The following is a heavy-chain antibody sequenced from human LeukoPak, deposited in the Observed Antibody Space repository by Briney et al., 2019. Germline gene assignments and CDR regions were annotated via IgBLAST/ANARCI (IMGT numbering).Heavy chain of an antibody. J-gene: IGHJ4*02. D-gene: IGHD3-22*01. CDR3: ARDTYRYYYDSSGYWEPVY. CDR2: ISSSSSYI. Sequence: GGSLRLSCAASGFTFSSYAMSWVRQAPGKGLEWVSSISSSSSYIYYADSVRGRFTISRDNAKSSLYLQMNSLRAEDTALYYCARDTYRYYYDSSGYWEPVYWGQGTLVTVSS. CDR1: GFTFSSYA. V-gene: IGHV3-21*01.